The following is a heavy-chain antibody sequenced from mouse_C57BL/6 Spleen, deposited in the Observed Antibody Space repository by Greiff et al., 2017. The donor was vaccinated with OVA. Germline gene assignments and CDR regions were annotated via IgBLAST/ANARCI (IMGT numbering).Heavy chain of an antibody. Sequence: QVQLKESGAELVKPGASVKMSCKASGYTFTTYPIEWMKQNHGKSLEWIGNFHPYNDDTKYNEKFKGKATLTVEKSSSTVYLELSRLTYDDSAVYYCARYYDNDSAWFAYWGKGTLVTVSA. J-gene: IGHJ3*01. CDR2: FHPYNDDT. V-gene: IGHV1-47*01. D-gene: IGHD2-4*01. CDR3: ARYYDNDSAWFAY. CDR1: GYTFTTYP.